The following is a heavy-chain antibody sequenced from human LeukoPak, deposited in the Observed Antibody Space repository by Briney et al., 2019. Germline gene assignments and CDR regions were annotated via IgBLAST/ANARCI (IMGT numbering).Heavy chain of an antibody. CDR3: ARGATIFGVVGNWFDP. CDR1: GGTFSSYA. CDR2: IIPIFGTA. V-gene: IGHV1-69*15. Sequence: EASVKVSCKASGGTFSSYAISWVRQAPGQGLEWMGRIIPIFGTANYAQKFQGRVTITADESTSTAYMELSSLRSEDTAVYYCARGATIFGVVGNWFDPWGQGTLVTVSS. J-gene: IGHJ5*02. D-gene: IGHD3-3*01.